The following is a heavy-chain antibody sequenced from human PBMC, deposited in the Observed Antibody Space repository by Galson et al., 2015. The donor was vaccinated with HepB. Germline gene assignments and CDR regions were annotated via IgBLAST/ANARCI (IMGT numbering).Heavy chain of an antibody. J-gene: IGHJ5*02. CDR2: IYYSGST. D-gene: IGHD2-15*01. CDR3: ARGPGYCSGGSCP. CDR1: GGSISSYY. Sequence: LSLTCTVSGGSISSYYWSWIRQPPGKGLEWIGYIYYSGSTNYNPSLKSRVTISVDTSKNQFSLKLSSVTAADTAVYYCARGPGYCSGGSCPWSQGTLVTVSS. V-gene: IGHV4-59*01.